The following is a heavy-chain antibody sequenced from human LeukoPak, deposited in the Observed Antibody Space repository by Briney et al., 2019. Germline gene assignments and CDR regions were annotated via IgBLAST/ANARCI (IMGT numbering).Heavy chain of an antibody. CDR1: GYTFTSYD. D-gene: IGHD4-23*01. CDR3: ARPVVTSDDAFDI. CDR2: MNPNSGNT. V-gene: IGHV1-8*01. Sequence: GASVKVSCKASGYTFTSYDINWVRQATGQGLEWMGWMNPNSGNTGYAQEFQGRVTMTRNTSISTAYMELSSLRSEDTAVYYCARPVVTSDDAFDIWGQGTMVTVSS. J-gene: IGHJ3*02.